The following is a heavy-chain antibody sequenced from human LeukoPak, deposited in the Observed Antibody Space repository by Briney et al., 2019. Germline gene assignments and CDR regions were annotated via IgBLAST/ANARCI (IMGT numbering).Heavy chain of an antibody. CDR3: ARRSPYSSYLDY. Sequence: PSETLSLTCAVYGGSFSSYYWGWIRQPPGKGLEWIGSIYYSGSTYYNPSLKSRVTISVDTSKNQFSLKLSSVTAADTAVYYCARRSPYSSYLDYWGQGTLVTVSS. CDR1: GGSFSSYY. V-gene: IGHV4-39*01. CDR2: IYYSGST. J-gene: IGHJ4*02. D-gene: IGHD6-13*01.